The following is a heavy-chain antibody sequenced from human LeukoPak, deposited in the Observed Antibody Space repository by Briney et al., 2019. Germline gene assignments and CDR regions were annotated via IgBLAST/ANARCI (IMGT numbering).Heavy chain of an antibody. Sequence: PGGSLRLSCAASGFTFSDNYMTWVRQAPGRGLEWLSYISGNGRDIQYADSVKGRFTISRDNAKNLLSLQMDSLRVEDTAVYYCARDLGQYYDTSDNWFDPWGQGTLVTVSS. V-gene: IGHV3-11*04. CDR3: ARDLGQYYDTSDNWFDP. CDR2: ISGNGRDI. D-gene: IGHD3-22*01. J-gene: IGHJ5*02. CDR1: GFTFSDNY.